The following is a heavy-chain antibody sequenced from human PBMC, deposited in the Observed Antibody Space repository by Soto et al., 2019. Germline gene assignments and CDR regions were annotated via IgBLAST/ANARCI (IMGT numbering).Heavy chain of an antibody. CDR1: GYTFTSYY. D-gene: IGHD3-3*01. CDR2: INPSGGST. CDR3: ARGADYDFWSGYENWFDP. Sequence: QVQLVQSGAEVKKPGASVRVSCKASGYTFTSYYMHWVRQAPGQGLEWMGIINPSGGSTSYAQKFQGRVNMTRDTSTSTVYMKLSSLRSEDTAVYYCARGADYDFWSGYENWFDPWGQGTLVTVSS. V-gene: IGHV1-46*03. J-gene: IGHJ5*02.